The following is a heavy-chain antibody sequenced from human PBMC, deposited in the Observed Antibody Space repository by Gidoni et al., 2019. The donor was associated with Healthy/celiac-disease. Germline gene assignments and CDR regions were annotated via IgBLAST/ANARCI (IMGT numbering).Heavy chain of an antibody. CDR1: GFPFSSYA. V-gene: IGHV3-23*01. D-gene: IGHD3-3*01. CDR2: ISGSGGST. J-gene: IGHJ6*03. Sequence: EVQLLESGGGLVQPGGSLRLSCAASGFPFSSYALSWVRQAPGKGLEWVSAISGSGGSTYYADSVKGRFTISRDNSKNTLYLQMNSLRAEDTAVYYCAKGLDFGVASYVHYYMDVWGKGTTVTVSS. CDR3: AKGLDFGVASYVHYYMDV.